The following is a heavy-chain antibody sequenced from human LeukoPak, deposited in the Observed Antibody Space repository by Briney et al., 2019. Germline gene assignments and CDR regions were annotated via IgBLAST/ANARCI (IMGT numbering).Heavy chain of an antibody. CDR2: IYYSGTT. CDR3: AKGAGGFSYYNWFDP. V-gene: IGHV4-34*01. J-gene: IGHJ5*02. Sequence: SETLSLTCAVYGGSFSGYYWSWIRQPPGKWLEWIGSIYYSGTTHYSPSLESRVTISVDTSKNQFSLKLASVTAADTAIYYCAKGAGGFSYYNWFDPWGQGTLVTVSS. CDR1: GGSFSGYY. D-gene: IGHD5-18*01.